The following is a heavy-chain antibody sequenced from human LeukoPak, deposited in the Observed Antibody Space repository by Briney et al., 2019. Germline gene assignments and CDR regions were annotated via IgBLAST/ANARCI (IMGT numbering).Heavy chain of an antibody. D-gene: IGHD3-22*01. CDR1: GFTFSYYT. CDR2: ISCSSTYI. CDR3: ARDRGGEYYDSIDY. J-gene: IGHJ4*02. V-gene: IGHV3-21*01. Sequence: GGSPRLSCAASGFTFSYYTMNWVRQAPGKGLEWVSSISCSSTYIYYADSVKGQFTISRDNAKNSLYLQMNSLRAEDTAVYYCARDRGGEYYDSIDYWGQGTLVTVSS.